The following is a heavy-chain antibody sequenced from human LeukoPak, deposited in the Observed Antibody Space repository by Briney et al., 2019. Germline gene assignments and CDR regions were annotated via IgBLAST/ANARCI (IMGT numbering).Heavy chain of an antibody. CDR1: GYTFTSYD. V-gene: IGHV1-8*01. D-gene: IGHD3-3*01. J-gene: IGHJ4*02. Sequence: ASVKVSCKASGYTFTSYDITWVRQATGQGLEWMGWLSPDCGYKGYAQTFQGRVTLTKTTSVSTACIELSSLISEDSAVYYCEIYTGYDSGWGQRTLVTVSS. CDR3: EIYTGYDSG. CDR2: LSPDCGYK.